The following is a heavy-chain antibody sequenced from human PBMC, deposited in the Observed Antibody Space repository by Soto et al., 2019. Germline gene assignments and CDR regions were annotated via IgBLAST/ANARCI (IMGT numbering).Heavy chain of an antibody. CDR1: GYTFTSYG. Sequence: ASVKVSCKASGYTFTSYGISWVRQAPGQGLEWMGWISAYNGNTNYAQKLQGRVTMTTDTSTSAAYMELRSLRSDDTAVYYCARGEYDFWSGYYPARRYYYGMDVWGQGTTVTVSS. D-gene: IGHD3-3*01. CDR3: ARGEYDFWSGYYPARRYYYGMDV. J-gene: IGHJ6*02. V-gene: IGHV1-18*01. CDR2: ISAYNGNT.